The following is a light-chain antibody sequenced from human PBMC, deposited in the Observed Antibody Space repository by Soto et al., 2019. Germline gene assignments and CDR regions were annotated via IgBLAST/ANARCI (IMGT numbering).Light chain of an antibody. Sequence: DIQMTQSPSSLSASVGDRVTITCRASQSITSHLKWYQQKPGKAPKVLIYAASILQSGVPSRFSGSASGTDFTLTISSLQPDDFANYYCQQSYSTPYTFGQGTKLEI. CDR2: AAS. CDR3: QQSYSTPYT. CDR1: QSITSH. V-gene: IGKV1-39*01. J-gene: IGKJ2*01.